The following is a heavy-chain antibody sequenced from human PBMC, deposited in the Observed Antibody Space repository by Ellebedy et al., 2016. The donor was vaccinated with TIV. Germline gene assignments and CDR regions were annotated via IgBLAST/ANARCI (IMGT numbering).Heavy chain of an antibody. V-gene: IGHV3-74*01. CDR2: LSNYAAID. CDR3: ARDQVAAYVGSVHYFHYYGLDV. J-gene: IGHJ6*02. Sequence: PGGSLRLSCTGYGFTFSRYWMHWVRQPPGQGLEWVSLLSNYAAIDTYADSVKGRFTISRDNAKNTLYLQINSLRAEDTAVYYCARDQVAAYVGSVHYFHYYGLDVWGQGTTVTVSS. CDR1: GFTFSRYW. D-gene: IGHD1-26*01.